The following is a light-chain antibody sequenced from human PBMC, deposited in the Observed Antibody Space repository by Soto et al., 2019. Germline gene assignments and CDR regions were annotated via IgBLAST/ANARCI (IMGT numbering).Light chain of an antibody. J-gene: IGLJ1*01. CDR1: SSDVGAYNY. CDR3: SSKRDSSTLFV. CDR2: EVT. Sequence: QSALTQPASVSGSPGQSITISCTGASSDVGAYNYVSWYQNHPGKVPKLWSYEVTNRPSGVSDRFPGSKSGNTASLTISGLQAEHEADYYCSSKRDSSTLFVFGTGTKVTVL. V-gene: IGLV2-14*01.